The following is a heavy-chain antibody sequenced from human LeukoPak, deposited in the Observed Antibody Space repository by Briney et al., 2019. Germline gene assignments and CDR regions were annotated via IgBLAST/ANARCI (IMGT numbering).Heavy chain of an antibody. Sequence: SETLSLTCAVYGGSFSGYYWSWIRQPPGKGLEWIGEINHSGSTNFNPSLKSRVTISIDTSKNQFSLKLSSVTAADTAVYYCARDVGGYRYGYRPTELYWYFDLWGRGTLVTVSS. CDR3: ARDVGGYRYGYRPTELYWYFDL. CDR1: GGSFSGYY. J-gene: IGHJ2*01. V-gene: IGHV4-34*01. D-gene: IGHD5-18*01. CDR2: INHSGST.